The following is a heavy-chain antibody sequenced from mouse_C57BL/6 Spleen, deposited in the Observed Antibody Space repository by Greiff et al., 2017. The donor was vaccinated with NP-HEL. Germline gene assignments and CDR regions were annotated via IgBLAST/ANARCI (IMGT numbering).Heavy chain of an antibody. CDR1: GYAFSSSW. CDR2: IYPGDGDT. Sequence: VQVVESGPELVKPGASVKISCKASGYAFSSSWMNWVKQRPGKGLEWIGRIYPGDGDTNYNGKFKGKATLTADKSSSTAYMQLSSLTSEDSAVYFCARKGGGFFDYWGQGTTLTVSS. CDR3: ARKGGGFFDY. V-gene: IGHV1-82*01. J-gene: IGHJ2*01.